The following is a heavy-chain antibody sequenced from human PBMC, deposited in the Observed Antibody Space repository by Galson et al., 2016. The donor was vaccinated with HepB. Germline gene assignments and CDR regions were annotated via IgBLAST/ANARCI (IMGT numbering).Heavy chain of an antibody. V-gene: IGHV3-53*01. D-gene: IGHD3-16*01. CDR2: YSGGRT. CDR3: PAGHDVVGD. Sequence: YSGGRTDYTDSVKGRFTISRDNSKNTLDLLINSLRAEDTAVYYCPAGHDVVGDWGQGTLVTVSS. J-gene: IGHJ4*02.